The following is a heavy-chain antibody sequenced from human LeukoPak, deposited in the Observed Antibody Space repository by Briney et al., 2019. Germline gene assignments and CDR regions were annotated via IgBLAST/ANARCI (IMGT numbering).Heavy chain of an antibody. CDR1: GGSISSYY. D-gene: IGHD3-22*01. CDR2: IYYSGST. Sequence: SETLSLTCTVSGGSISSYYWSWIRQPPGKGLEWIGYIYYSGSTNYNPSLKSRVTISVDTSKNQFSLNLSSVTAADTAVYYCARVSEISPSYYYDSSGYYYFDYWGQGTLVTVSS. J-gene: IGHJ4*02. CDR3: ARVSEISPSYYYDSSGYYYFDY. V-gene: IGHV4-59*01.